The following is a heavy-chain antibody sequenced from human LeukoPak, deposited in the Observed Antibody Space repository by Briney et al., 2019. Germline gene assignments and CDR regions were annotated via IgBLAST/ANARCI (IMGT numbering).Heavy chain of an antibody. J-gene: IGHJ5*02. Sequence: PGGSLRLSCAASGFTFNDYYMSWIRQAPGKGRDGLSYINIGGTNTHYADSVKGRFTISRDNAKKSLYLEMNNLRAEDTAVYYCATDGAGFDTWGQGVLVTVSS. V-gene: IGHV3-11*01. CDR3: ATDGAGFDT. CDR2: INIGGTNT. CDR1: GFTFNDYY.